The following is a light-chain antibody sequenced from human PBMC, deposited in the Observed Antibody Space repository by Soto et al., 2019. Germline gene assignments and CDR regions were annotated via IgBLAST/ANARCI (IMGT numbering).Light chain of an antibody. CDR2: DAS. CDR3: QQRSNCT. Sequence: EIVLTQPPATLSLSPGERATLSCRASQSVSSYLAWYQQKPGQAPRLLIYDASNRATGIPARFSGSGSGTDFTLTISSLEPEDFAVYYCQQRSNCTFGGGTKVEIK. V-gene: IGKV3-11*01. J-gene: IGKJ4*01. CDR1: QSVSSY.